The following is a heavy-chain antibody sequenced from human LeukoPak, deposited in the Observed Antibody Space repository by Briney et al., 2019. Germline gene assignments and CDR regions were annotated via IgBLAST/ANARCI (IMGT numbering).Heavy chain of an antibody. J-gene: IGHJ4*02. CDR3: ATVGIRTASDN. V-gene: IGHV3-30*04. Sequence: PGGSLRLSCAASGFSFSSFAMHWVRQAPGKGLEWVTVISFDGSDKFYTDSVKGRFTISRENSKNTLYLQMNNLTAEDTAVYYCATVGIRTASDNWGQGILVSVSS. CDR2: ISFDGSDK. CDR1: GFSFSSFA. D-gene: IGHD1-14*01.